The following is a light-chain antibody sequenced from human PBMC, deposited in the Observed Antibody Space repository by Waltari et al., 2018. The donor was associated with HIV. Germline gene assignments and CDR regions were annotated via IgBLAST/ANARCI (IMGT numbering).Light chain of an antibody. Sequence: YELTQPPSVSVSGGQTATITCPGNELGNKYVCWYQQKPGQSPILVIYGDSKRPSGIPERFSGSNSGGTATLTISGTQAMDEADYYCQAWDSSAMVFGGGTKLTVL. J-gene: IGLJ2*01. CDR2: GDS. CDR3: QAWDSSAMV. V-gene: IGLV3-1*01. CDR1: ELGNKY.